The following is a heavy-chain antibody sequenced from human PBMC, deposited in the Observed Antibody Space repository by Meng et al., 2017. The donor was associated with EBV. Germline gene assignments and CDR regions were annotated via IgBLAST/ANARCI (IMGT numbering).Heavy chain of an antibody. CDR1: GGTFRSDA. CDR3: ASESGRGFTPDY. D-gene: IGHD3-10*01. V-gene: IGHV1-69*01. J-gene: IGHJ4*02. Sequence: VQVLQSGGEGKKPGSAVKLSCRTSGGTFRSDAVSWVRQAPGQGLEWMGGLIPMVGAPHYAQKFQGRVTIIADESTSTHSMELNSLRSEDTAMYYCASESGRGFTPDYWGQGTLVTVSS. CDR2: LIPMVGAP.